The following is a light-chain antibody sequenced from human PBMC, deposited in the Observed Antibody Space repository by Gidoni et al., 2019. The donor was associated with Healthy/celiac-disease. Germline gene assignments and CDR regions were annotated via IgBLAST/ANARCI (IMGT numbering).Light chain of an antibody. CDR1: QSISSY. CDR3: QQSYSTWS. V-gene: IGKV1-39*01. J-gene: IGKJ4*01. CDR2: AAS. Sequence: DIQMTQSPSSLSASVGDRVTITCRASQSISSYLNWYQQKPGKAPKLLIYAASSLQSGVPSRFSGSGSGTDFTPTISSLQPEDFATYYCQQSYSTWSFXGXTKVEIK.